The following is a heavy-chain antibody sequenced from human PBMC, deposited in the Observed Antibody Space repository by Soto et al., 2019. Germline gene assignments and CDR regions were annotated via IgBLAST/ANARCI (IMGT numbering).Heavy chain of an antibody. D-gene: IGHD6-13*01. J-gene: IGHJ4*02. CDR2: IIPIFGTA. CDR1: GGTFSSYA. Sequence: SVKVSCKASGGTFSSYAISWVRQAPGQGLEWMGGIIPIFGTANYAQKFQGRVTITADESTSTAYMELSSLRSEDTAVYYCARDPDFSSDGFEYWGQGTRVTVSS. V-gene: IGHV1-69*13. CDR3: ARDPDFSSDGFEY.